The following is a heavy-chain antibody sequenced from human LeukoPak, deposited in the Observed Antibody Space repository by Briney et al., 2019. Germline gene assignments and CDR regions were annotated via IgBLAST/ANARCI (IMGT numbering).Heavy chain of an antibody. J-gene: IGHJ4*02. Sequence: SETLSLTCTVSGGSISSSSYYWGWIRQPPGKGLEWIGSIYYSGSTYYNPSLKSRVTISVDTSKNQFSLKLSSVTAADTAVYYCARTLGDYGSGSYYYWGQGTLVTVSS. V-gene: IGHV4-39*07. D-gene: IGHD3-10*01. CDR2: IYYSGST. CDR3: ARTLGDYGSGSYYY. CDR1: GGSISSSSYY.